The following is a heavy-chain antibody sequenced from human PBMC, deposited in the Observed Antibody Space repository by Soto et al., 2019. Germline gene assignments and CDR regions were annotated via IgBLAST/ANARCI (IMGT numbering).Heavy chain of an antibody. D-gene: IGHD6-13*01. CDR1: GASVSSDYYR. J-gene: IGHJ4*02. CDR3: ARSLTLRSAPTSAAAGL. Sequence: SETLSLTCTVSGASVSSDYYRWSWIRQPPGKGLEWIGYFSDRGNINYHPSLKSRLTISIDTSKNQLSLKLSSVTTADTAVYYCARSLTLRSAPTSAAAGLWGQGTLDTVSS. CDR2: FSDRGNI. V-gene: IGHV4-61*01.